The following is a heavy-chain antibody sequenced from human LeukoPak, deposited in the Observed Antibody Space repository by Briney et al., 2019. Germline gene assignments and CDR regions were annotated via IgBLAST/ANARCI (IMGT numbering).Heavy chain of an antibody. Sequence: PSETLSLTCAVYGGSFSGYYWSWIRQPPGKGLEWIGEINHSGSTNYNPSLKSRVTISVDTSKNQFSLKLSSVTAADTAVYYCARAQPPHNWFDPWGQGTLVTVSS. CDR3: ARAQPPHNWFDP. CDR1: GGSFSGYY. V-gene: IGHV4-34*01. D-gene: IGHD1-14*01. CDR2: INHSGST. J-gene: IGHJ5*02.